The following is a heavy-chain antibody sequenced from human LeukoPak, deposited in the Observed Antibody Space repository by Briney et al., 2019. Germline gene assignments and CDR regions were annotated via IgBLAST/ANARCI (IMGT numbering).Heavy chain of an antibody. Sequence: GGSLRLSCAASGFTFSSYWMHWVRQAPGKGLVWVSRINNDGSSTSYADSVKGRFTISRDNAKNSLYLQMNSLRAEDTAVYYCARDPSKGYCSGGSCYFDYWGQGTLVTVSS. V-gene: IGHV3-74*01. J-gene: IGHJ4*02. CDR2: INNDGSST. CDR3: ARDPSKGYCSGGSCYFDY. CDR1: GFTFSSYW. D-gene: IGHD2-15*01.